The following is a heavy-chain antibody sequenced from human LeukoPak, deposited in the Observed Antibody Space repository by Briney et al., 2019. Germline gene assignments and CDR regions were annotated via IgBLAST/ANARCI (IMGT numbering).Heavy chain of an antibody. CDR2: IYHSGST. V-gene: IGHV4-38-2*02. D-gene: IGHD3-3*01. CDR1: GYSISSGYY. J-gene: IGHJ4*02. CDR3: ARDRYYDFWSGYYND. Sequence: PSETLSLTCAVSGYSISSGYYWGWIRPPPGKGLEWIGSIYHSGSTYYNPSLKSRVTISVDTSKNQFSLKLSSVTAADTAVYYCARDRYYDFWSGYYNDWGQGTLVTVSS.